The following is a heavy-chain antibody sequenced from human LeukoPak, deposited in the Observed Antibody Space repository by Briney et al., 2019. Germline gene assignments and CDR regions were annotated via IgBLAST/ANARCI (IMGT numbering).Heavy chain of an antibody. D-gene: IGHD4-17*01. CDR2: IWYDGSNK. Sequence: GGSLRLSCAASGFTVSTNFMNWVRQAPGKGLEWVAAIWYDGSNKYYGDSVKGRFTISRDNSKNTLYLQMNSLRAEDTAAYYCARAGYGDPHFDFWGQGTLVTVSS. CDR1: GFTVSTNF. V-gene: IGHV3-33*08. CDR3: ARAGYGDPHFDF. J-gene: IGHJ4*02.